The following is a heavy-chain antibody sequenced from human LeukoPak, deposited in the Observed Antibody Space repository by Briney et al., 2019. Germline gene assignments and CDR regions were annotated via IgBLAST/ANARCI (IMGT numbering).Heavy chain of an antibody. D-gene: IGHD3-22*01. CDR3: ARARNDYDTSSFSALDY. CDR2: IWYDGSNI. V-gene: IGHV3-33*08. CDR1: GFTFRSYA. J-gene: IGHJ4*02. Sequence: GGSLRLSCAASGFTFRSYAMTWVRQAPGKGLEWLAVIWYDGSNIYYADPVKGRFAISRDNSKNTLYLQINGLRAEDTAVYYCARARNDYDTSSFSALDYWGQGTLVTVSS.